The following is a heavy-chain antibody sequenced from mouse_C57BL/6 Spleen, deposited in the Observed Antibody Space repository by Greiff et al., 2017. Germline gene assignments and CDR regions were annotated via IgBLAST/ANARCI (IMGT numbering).Heavy chain of an antibody. CDR2: ISDGGSYT. Sequence: EVHLVESGGGLVKPGGSLKLSCAASGFTFSSYAMSWVRQTPEKRLEWVATISDGGSYTYYPDNVKGRFTISRDNAKNNLYLQMSHLKSEDTAMYYCARGYDYDVESWFAYWGQGTLVTVSA. CDR1: GFTFSSYA. CDR3: ARGYDYDVESWFAY. D-gene: IGHD2-4*01. J-gene: IGHJ3*01. V-gene: IGHV5-4*01.